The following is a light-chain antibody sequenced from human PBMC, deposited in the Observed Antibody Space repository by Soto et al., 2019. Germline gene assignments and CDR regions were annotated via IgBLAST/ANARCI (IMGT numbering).Light chain of an antibody. CDR2: DVS. Sequence: TPCPTSLSVSPGESVSLSCRAGQGVTTNFAWYQQKSGQSPRLLIYDVSTRATGVPARFSGTGSETDFTLTISCLQAEDAAVYFCQQYKNWPFPFGQGTRLDIK. CDR3: QQYKNWPFP. J-gene: IGKJ5*01. CDR1: QGVTTN. V-gene: IGKV3-15*01.